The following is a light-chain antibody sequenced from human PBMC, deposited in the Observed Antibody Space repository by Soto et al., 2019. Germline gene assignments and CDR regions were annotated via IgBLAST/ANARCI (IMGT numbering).Light chain of an antibody. V-gene: IGKV3-11*01. CDR2: DAS. CDR1: QSIDNY. Sequence: EFVLTQSPATLSLSPGERATLSCRASQSIDNYLGWYQQRPGQAPRLLIYDASNRATGIPARFSGSGSGTDFTLTISSLEPEDFAVYYCQQRRDWPITFGQGTRLEMK. CDR3: QQRRDWPIT. J-gene: IGKJ5*01.